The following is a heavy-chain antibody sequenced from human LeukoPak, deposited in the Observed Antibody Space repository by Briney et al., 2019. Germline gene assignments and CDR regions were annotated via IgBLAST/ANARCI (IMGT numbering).Heavy chain of an antibody. J-gene: IGHJ5*02. CDR3: ARAMASTYCSGGSCPPPNWFDP. V-gene: IGHV7-4-1*02. CDR2: INTNTGNP. Sequence: GASVKVSCKASGYTFTSYAMNWVRQAPGQGLEWMGWINTNTGNPTYAQGFTGRFVFSLDTSVSTAYLQISSLKAEDTAVYYCARAMASTYCSGGSCPPPNWFDPWGQGTLVTVPS. D-gene: IGHD2-15*01. CDR1: GYTFTSYA.